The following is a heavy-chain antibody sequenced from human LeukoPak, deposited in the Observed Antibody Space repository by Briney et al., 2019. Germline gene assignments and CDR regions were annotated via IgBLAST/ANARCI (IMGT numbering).Heavy chain of an antibody. V-gene: IGHV1-18*01. CDR1: GYTFTNYD. J-gene: IGHJ4*02. D-gene: IGHD4-17*01. Sequence: ASVKVSCKASGYTFTNYDINWVRQTPGQGLEWMGWISAHNGNTNYAQKLQGRVTMTTDTSTTTAYMEMRSLRSDDTAVYYCTRLAYGANYIDYWGQGTLVTVSS. CDR2: ISAHNGNT. CDR3: TRLAYGANYIDY.